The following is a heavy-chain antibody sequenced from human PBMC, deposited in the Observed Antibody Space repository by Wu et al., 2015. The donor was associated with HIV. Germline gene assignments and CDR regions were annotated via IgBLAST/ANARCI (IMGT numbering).Heavy chain of an antibody. V-gene: IGHV1-69*13. CDR1: GGTFSSYA. CDR2: IIPIFGTA. D-gene: IGHD1-1*01. CDR3: AREISDTGTTYFIHYYYGMDV. J-gene: IGHJ6*02. Sequence: QVQLVQSGAEVKKPGSSVKVSCKASGGTFSSYAISWVRQAPGQGLEWMGRIIPIFGTANYAQKFQGRVTITADESTSTAYMELSSLRSEDTAVYYCAREISDTGTTYFIHYYYGMDVWGQGTTVTVSS.